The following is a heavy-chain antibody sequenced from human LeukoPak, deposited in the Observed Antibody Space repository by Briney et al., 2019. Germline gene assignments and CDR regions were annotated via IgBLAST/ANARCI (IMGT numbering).Heavy chain of an antibody. CDR2: INPSGGST. V-gene: IGHV1-46*01. D-gene: IGHD4-17*01. Sequence: GASVKVSCKASGYTFTSYYMHWVRQAPGQGLEWMGIINPSGGSTSYAQKFQGRVTMTRDTSTSTVYMELSSLRSEDTAVYYCASLYDYGDYYYYGMDVWGQGTTVTVSS. CDR3: ASLYDYGDYYYYGMDV. CDR1: GYTFTSYY. J-gene: IGHJ6*02.